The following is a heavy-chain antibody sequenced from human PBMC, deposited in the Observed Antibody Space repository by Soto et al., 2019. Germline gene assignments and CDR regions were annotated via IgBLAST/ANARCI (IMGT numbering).Heavy chain of an antibody. CDR3: AKDDDYGRSGFDP. D-gene: IGHD4-17*01. Sequence: ASVEVSCKASGYIFVNYYRHWVRQAPGHGLEWMAIINPTGGSTNYAQKFQGRVTLTMDNSKNTLYLQMNSLRAEDTAVYYCAKDDDYGRSGFDPWGQGTLVTVSS. CDR2: INPTGGST. CDR1: GYIFVNYY. J-gene: IGHJ5*02. V-gene: IGHV1-46*01.